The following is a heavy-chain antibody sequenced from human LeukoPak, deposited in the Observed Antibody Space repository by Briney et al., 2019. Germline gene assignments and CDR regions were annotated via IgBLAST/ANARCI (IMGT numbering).Heavy chain of an antibody. Sequence: PGGSLRLSCTVSGFTLSSYEMSWIRQAPGKGLEWVSSIEYSGGSAYYADSVKGRFTISRDDSKNTLYLQLSSLRAEDTAVYYCARDFTYYDFWSGYGLGMDVWGKGTTVTISS. V-gene: IGHV3-23*01. CDR3: ARDFTYYDFWSGYGLGMDV. CDR1: GFTLSSYE. D-gene: IGHD3-3*01. CDR2: IEYSGGSA. J-gene: IGHJ6*03.